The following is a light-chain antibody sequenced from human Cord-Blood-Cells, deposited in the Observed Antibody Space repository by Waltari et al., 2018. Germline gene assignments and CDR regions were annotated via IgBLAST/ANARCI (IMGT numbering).Light chain of an antibody. CDR3: QQSYSTPFT. CDR2: AAS. J-gene: IGKJ3*01. Sequence: DRVTITCRASQSISSYLNWYQQKPGKAPKLLIYAASSLQSGVPSRFSGSGSGTDFTLTISNLQPEDFATYYCQQSYSTPFTFGPGTKVDIK. V-gene: IGKV1-39*01. CDR1: QSISSY.